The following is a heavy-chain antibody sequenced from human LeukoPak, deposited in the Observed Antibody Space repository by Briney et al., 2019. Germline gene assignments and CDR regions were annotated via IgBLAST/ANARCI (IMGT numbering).Heavy chain of an antibody. CDR1: GGSISSYY. CDR2: IYYSGST. CDR3: ARRRSSSSWWFDP. D-gene: IGHD6-6*01. V-gene: IGHV4-59*01. J-gene: IGHJ5*02. Sequence: SETLSLTCTVSGGSISSYYWSWIRQPPGKGLEWIGYIYYSGSTNCNPSLKSRVTISVDTSKNQFSLKLSSVTAADTAVYYCARRRSSSSWWFDPWGQGTLVTVSS.